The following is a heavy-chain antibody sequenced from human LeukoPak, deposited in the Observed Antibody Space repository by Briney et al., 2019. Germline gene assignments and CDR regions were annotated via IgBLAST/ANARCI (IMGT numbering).Heavy chain of an antibody. CDR3: ARRRYCSSTSCFTGDYFDY. Sequence: GASVTVSCKASGGTFSSYAISWVRQAPGQGLEWMGGIIPIFGTANYAQKFQGRVAITTNESTSTAYMELSSLRSEDTAVYYCARRRYCSSTSCFTGDYFDYWGQGTLVTVSS. CDR1: GGTFSSYA. D-gene: IGHD2-2*01. V-gene: IGHV1-69*05. J-gene: IGHJ4*02. CDR2: IIPIFGTA.